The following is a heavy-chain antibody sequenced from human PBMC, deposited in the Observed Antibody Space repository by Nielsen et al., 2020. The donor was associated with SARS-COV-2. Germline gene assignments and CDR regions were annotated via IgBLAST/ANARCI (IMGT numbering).Heavy chain of an antibody. CDR3: TTSVTTGRDY. D-gene: IGHD4-17*01. Sequence: GESLKISCAASGFTFSSYAMSWVRQAPGKGLEWVSAISGSGGSTYYADSVKGRFTISRDNSKTTLYLQRNSLRAEDTAVYYCTTSVTTGRDYWGQGTLVTVSS. J-gene: IGHJ4*02. V-gene: IGHV3-23*01. CDR2: ISGSGGST. CDR1: GFTFSSYA.